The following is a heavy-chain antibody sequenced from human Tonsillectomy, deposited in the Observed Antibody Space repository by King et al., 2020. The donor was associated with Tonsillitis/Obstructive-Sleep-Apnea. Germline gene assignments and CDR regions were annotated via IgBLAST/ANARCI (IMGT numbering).Heavy chain of an antibody. CDR1: GFTFDDYA. J-gene: IGHJ4*02. V-gene: IGHV3-43*02. CDR3: AKDIIDSSGYYVRE. CDR2: ISGHGGST. Sequence: VQLVESGGGVVQPGGSLRLSCAASGFTFDDYAMHWVRQAPGKGLQWVSLISGHGGSTYYADSVKGRFTISRDNSKNSLYLQMNSLRTEDTALYYCAKDIIDSSGYYVREWGPGTLVTVSS. D-gene: IGHD3-22*01.